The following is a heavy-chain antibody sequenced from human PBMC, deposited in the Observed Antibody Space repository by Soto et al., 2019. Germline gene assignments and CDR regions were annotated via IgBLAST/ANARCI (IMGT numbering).Heavy chain of an antibody. Sequence: QVQVVQSGAEVKKPGSSVKVSCQAITSHWVHWVRQAPGQGLAWMGVINPSGDTTEYAQNFQGRVTMTRDTSTSTLYMELSSLRSDDTDMYYCVVDTSKNAEGWWLDPWGQGTLVTVSS. CDR1: ITSHW. D-gene: IGHD3-22*01. CDR2: INPSGDTT. J-gene: IGHJ5*02. V-gene: IGHV1-46*01. CDR3: VVDTSKNAEGWWLDP.